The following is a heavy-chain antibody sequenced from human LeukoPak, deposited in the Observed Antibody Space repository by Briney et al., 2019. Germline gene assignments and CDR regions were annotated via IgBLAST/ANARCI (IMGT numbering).Heavy chain of an antibody. Sequence: PSETLSLTCAVYGGSFSGYYWSWIRQPPGKGLEWIGEINHSGSTNYNPSLKSRVTISVDTSKNQFSLKLSSVTAADTAVYYCARGRRSQMPSDYWGQGTLVTVSS. CDR2: INHSGST. CDR1: GGSFSGYY. CDR3: ARGRRSQMPSDY. V-gene: IGHV4-34*01. D-gene: IGHD1-26*01. J-gene: IGHJ4*02.